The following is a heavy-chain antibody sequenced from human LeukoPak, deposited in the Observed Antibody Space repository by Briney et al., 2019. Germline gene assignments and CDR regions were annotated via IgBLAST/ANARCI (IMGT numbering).Heavy chain of an antibody. J-gene: IGHJ4*02. CDR3: VYYYGSGSVEY. V-gene: IGHV4-39*01. Sequence: PSETLSLTCTFSGGSITSSNYCWGWIRQPPGKGLEWIGSFYYSGSANYNPSLKSRVTISVDTSKNQFSLKLSSVTAADTAVYYCVYYYGSGSVEYWGQGTLVTVSS. D-gene: IGHD3-10*01. CDR1: GGSITSSNYC. CDR2: FYYSGSA.